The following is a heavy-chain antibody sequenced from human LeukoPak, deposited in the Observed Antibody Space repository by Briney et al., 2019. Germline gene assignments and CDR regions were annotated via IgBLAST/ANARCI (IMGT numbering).Heavy chain of an antibody. CDR1: GFAFSTYV. D-gene: IGHD2-2*01. J-gene: IGHJ3*02. Sequence: GGSLRLSCVASGFAFSTYVMHWVRQAPGKGLEWVAFIRNDGNDKYYADSVKGRFTISRNNSRNTLYLQMSSLRVEDTAVYYCVKDSRSWAFDIWGQGTMVTVSS. CDR2: IRNDGNDK. CDR3: VKDSRSWAFDI. V-gene: IGHV3-30*02.